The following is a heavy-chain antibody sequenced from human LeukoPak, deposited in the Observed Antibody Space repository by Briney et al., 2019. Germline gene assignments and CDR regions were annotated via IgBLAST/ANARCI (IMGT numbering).Heavy chain of an antibody. D-gene: IGHD6-13*01. Sequence: GRSLRLSCAASGFTFSTYGMHWVRQAPGKGLEWVAVIWYDGSNKYYADSVKGRFTISRDNSKNTLYLQMNSLRAEDTAVYYCARARPGIAAAGTGVYFDYWGQGTLVTVSS. V-gene: IGHV3-33*01. J-gene: IGHJ4*02. CDR1: GFTFSTYG. CDR2: IWYDGSNK. CDR3: ARARPGIAAAGTGVYFDY.